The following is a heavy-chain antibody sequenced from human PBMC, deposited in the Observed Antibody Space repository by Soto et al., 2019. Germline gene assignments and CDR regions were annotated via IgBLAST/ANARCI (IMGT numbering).Heavy chain of an antibody. Sequence: GGSLRLSCAASGFTFSSYGMHWVRQAPGKGLEWVAVIWYDGSNKYYADSVKGRFTISRDNSKNTLYLQMNSLRAEDTAVYYCAREKSPFYDILTVPAFDIWGQGTMVTVSS. V-gene: IGHV3-33*01. CDR2: IWYDGSNK. CDR1: GFTFSSYG. J-gene: IGHJ3*02. D-gene: IGHD3-9*01. CDR3: AREKSPFYDILTVPAFDI.